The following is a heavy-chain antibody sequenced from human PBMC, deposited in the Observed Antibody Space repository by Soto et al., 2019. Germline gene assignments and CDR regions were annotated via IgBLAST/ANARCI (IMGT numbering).Heavy chain of an antibody. Sequence: KTSETLSLTCTVSGGSISSYYWSWIRQPPGKGLEWIGYIYYSGSTNYNPSLKSRVTISVDTSKNQFSLKLSSVTAADTAVYYCARAPQWYDSSGYYYGYFDYWGQGTLVTVSS. CDR1: GGSISSYY. V-gene: IGHV4-59*01. CDR2: IYYSGST. D-gene: IGHD3-22*01. J-gene: IGHJ4*02. CDR3: ARAPQWYDSSGYYYGYFDY.